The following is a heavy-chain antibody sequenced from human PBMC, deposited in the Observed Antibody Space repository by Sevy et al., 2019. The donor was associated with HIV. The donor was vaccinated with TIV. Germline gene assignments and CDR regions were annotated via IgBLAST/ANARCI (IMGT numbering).Heavy chain of an antibody. CDR1: GFSFSSHG. J-gene: IGHJ4*02. CDR2: ISYDGNKK. V-gene: IGHV3-30*03. D-gene: IGHD1-1*01. CDR3: ARDGGWYNYAPSDY. Sequence: GESLKISCAASGFSFSSHGMHWVRQAPGKGLEWQSVISYDGNKKYYVDSVKGRFTISRDNSKNTLYLQMNSLRPEDTAVYYCARDGGWYNYAPSDYWGQGTLVTVSS.